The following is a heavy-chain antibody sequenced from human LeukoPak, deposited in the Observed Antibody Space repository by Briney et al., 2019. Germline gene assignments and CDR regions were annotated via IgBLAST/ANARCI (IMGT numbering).Heavy chain of an antibody. V-gene: IGHV4-39*01. D-gene: IGHD6-6*01. CDR3: ARAGTIDAASIAAGFDY. J-gene: IGHJ4*02. CDR1: GGSISSSSYY. CDR2: IYYSGST. Sequence: SETLSLTCTVSGGSISSSSYYWGWVRQPPGKGLEWIGSIYYSGSTYYNPSLKSRVTISVDTSKNQFSLKLSSVTAADTAVYYCARAGTIDAASIAAGFDYWGQGTLVTVSS.